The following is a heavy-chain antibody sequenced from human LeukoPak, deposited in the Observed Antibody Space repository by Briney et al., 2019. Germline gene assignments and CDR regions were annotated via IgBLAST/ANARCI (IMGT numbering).Heavy chain of an antibody. D-gene: IGHD3-22*01. J-gene: IGHJ6*02. CDR3: AKDRSSGPHYYYGMDV. Sequence: PGGSLRLSCATSGFTFSSYGMHWVRQAPGKGLEWVAVIWYDGSNKYYAESVKGRFTISRDNSKNTLYLQMNSLRGEDTAVYYCAKDRSSGPHYYYGMDVWGRGTTVIASS. V-gene: IGHV3-30*02. CDR1: GFTFSSYG. CDR2: IWYDGSNK.